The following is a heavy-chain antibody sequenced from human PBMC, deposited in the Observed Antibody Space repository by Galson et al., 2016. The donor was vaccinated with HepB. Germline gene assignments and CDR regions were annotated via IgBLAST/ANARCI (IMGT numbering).Heavy chain of an antibody. D-gene: IGHD3-3*01. J-gene: IGHJ6*02. CDR2: INSDGSSA. Sequence: SLRLSCAASAFTFSNYWMYWVRQAPGKGLVWVSRINSDGSSASYAESVKGRFTIYRVNAKNTLYLQAKSRRAEDTVVYYCARALRDDFWRGYYSGNLYYYGMDVWGQGTTVTVSS. CDR1: AFTFSNYW. CDR3: ARALRDDFWRGYYSGNLYYYGMDV. V-gene: IGHV3-74*01.